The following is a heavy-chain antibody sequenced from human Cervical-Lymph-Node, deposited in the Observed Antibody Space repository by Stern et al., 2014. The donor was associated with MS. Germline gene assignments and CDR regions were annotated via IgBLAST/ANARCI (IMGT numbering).Heavy chain of an antibody. CDR2: IIPIFGTA. D-gene: IGHD2-2*01. CDR1: GGTFSSYA. CDR3: ARVGGYCSSTSCYADY. Sequence: VQLVESGAEVKKPGSSVKVSCKASGGTFSSYAISWVRQAPGQGLEWMGGIIPIFGTANYAQKFQGRVTITADEYTSTAYMELSSLRSEDTAVYYCARVGGYCSSTSCYADYWGQGTLVTVSS. V-gene: IGHV1-69*01. J-gene: IGHJ4*02.